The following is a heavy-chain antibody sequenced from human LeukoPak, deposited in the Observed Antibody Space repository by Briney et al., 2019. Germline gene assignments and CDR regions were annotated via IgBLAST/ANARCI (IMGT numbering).Heavy chain of an antibody. V-gene: IGHV3-72*01. CDR3: ARVRSGSLDY. CDR1: GFTFSDHY. D-gene: IGHD1-26*01. J-gene: IGHJ4*02. Sequence: PGGSLRLSCAASGFTFSDHYMDWVRQAPGKGLEWVGRTRNKANSYTTIYAASVKDRFTISRDDSKNSLYLQMFSLKTEDTAVYYCARVRSGSLDYWGQGTLVTVSS. CDR2: TRNKANSYTT.